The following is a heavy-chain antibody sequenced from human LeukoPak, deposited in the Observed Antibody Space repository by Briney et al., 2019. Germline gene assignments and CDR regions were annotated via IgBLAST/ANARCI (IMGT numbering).Heavy chain of an antibody. CDR3: ARGRSAVPYFASRGYYYYYMDV. J-gene: IGHJ6*03. CDR2: IYHSGST. V-gene: IGHV4-38-2*01. Sequence: PSETLSLTCAVSGYSISSGYYWGWIRQPPGKGLEWIGSIYHSGSTNYNPSLKSRVTISVDTSKNQFSLKLSSVTAADTAVYYCARGRSAVPYFASRGYYYYYMDVWGKGTTVTVSS. D-gene: IGHD3-9*01. CDR1: GYSISSGYY.